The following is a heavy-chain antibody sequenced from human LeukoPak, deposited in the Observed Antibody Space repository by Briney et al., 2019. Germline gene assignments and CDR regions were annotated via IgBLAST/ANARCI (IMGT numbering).Heavy chain of an antibody. J-gene: IGHJ6*03. V-gene: IGHV4-4*07. Sequence: SETLSLTCSVSGGSITNFFWTWIRQPAGKGLEYIGRIYASGSIDCNPSLKSRVTMSVDTSNNQFSLNLTSVTAADTALYFCARSARFNYFYMDVWGKGTSVTVSS. CDR3: ARSARFNYFYMDV. CDR2: IYASGSI. D-gene: IGHD2-15*01. CDR1: GGSITNFF.